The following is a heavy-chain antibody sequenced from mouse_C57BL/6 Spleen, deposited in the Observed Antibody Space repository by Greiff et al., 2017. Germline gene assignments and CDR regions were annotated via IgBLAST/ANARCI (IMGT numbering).Heavy chain of an antibody. J-gene: IGHJ4*01. V-gene: IGHV1-64*01. CDR3: ARESFYGSSRANAMDY. CDR2: IHPNSGST. D-gene: IGHD1-1*01. CDR1: GYTFTSYW. Sequence: VQQQQPGAELVKPGASVKLSCKASGYTFTSYWMHWVKQRPGQGLEWIGMIHPNSGSTNYNEKFKSKATLTVDKSSSTAYMQLSSLTSEDSAVYYCARESFYGSSRANAMDYWGQGTSVTVSS.